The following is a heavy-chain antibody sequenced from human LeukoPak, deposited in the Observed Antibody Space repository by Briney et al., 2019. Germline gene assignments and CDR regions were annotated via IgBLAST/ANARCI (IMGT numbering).Heavy chain of an antibody. J-gene: IGHJ5*02. CDR1: GYTFTSYY. CDR2: INPSGGST. CDR3: ARASVRFSRNWFDP. V-gene: IGHV1-46*01. Sequence: ASVKVSCKASGYTFTSYYKHWVRQAPGQGLEWMGIINPSGGSTSYAQKSQGRVTMTRDMSTSTVYMELSSLRSEDTAVYYCARASVRFSRNWFDPWGQGTLVTVSS. D-gene: IGHD3-3*01.